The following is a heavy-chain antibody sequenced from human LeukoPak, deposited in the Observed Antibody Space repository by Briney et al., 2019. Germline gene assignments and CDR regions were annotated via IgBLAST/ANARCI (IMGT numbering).Heavy chain of an antibody. V-gene: IGHV1-18*01. CDR2: ISAYNGNT. D-gene: IGHD2-21*02. Sequence: GASVKVSCKASGYTFTSYGISWVRQAPGQGLELMGWISAYNGNTNYAQRLQGRVTMTTDTSTSTAYMELRSLRSDDTAVYYCAGRAYCGGDCYSPPDYWGQGTLVTVSS. J-gene: IGHJ4*02. CDR1: GYTFTSYG. CDR3: AGRAYCGGDCYSPPDY.